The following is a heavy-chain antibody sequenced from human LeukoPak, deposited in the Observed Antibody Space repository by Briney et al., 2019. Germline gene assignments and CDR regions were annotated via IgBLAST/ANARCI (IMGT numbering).Heavy chain of an antibody. Sequence: GASVKVSCKASGYTFTGYYMHWVRQAPGQGLEWMGWINPNSGGTNYAQKFQGRVTMTRDTSISTAYMELSRLRSDDTAVYYCARDQRRLELRLYDAFDIWGQGTMVTVSS. D-gene: IGHD1-7*01. CDR3: ARDQRRLELRLYDAFDI. J-gene: IGHJ3*02. CDR2: INPNSGGT. V-gene: IGHV1-2*02. CDR1: GYTFTGYY.